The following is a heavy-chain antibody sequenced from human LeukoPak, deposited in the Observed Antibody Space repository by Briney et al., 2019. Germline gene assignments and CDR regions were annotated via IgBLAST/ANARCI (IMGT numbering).Heavy chain of an antibody. V-gene: IGHV4-34*01. CDR2: INHSGST. CDR1: GGSFSGYY. D-gene: IGHD3-3*01. J-gene: IGHJ4*02. Sequence: SETLSLTCAVYGGSFSGYYWSWIRQPPGKGLEWIGEINHSGSTNYNPSLKSRVTISVDTSKNQFSLKLSSVTAADTAVYYCAKSSYYDFWSGYPSYYFDYWGQGTLVTVSS. CDR3: AKSSYYDFWSGYPSYYFDY.